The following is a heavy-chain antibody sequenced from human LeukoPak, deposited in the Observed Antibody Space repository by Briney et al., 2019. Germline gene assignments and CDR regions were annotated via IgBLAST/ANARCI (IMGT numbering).Heavy chain of an antibody. V-gene: IGHV3-9*01. CDR1: GFTFDDYA. J-gene: IGHJ4*02. CDR2: TSWNSGSI. CDR3: ARAMYYGDYAFDY. D-gene: IGHD4-17*01. Sequence: GGSLRLSCAASGFTFDDYAMHWVRQAPGKGLEWVSGTSWNSGSIGYADSVKGRFTISRDNAKNSLYLQMNSLRAEDTALYYCARAMYYGDYAFDYWGQGTLVTVSS.